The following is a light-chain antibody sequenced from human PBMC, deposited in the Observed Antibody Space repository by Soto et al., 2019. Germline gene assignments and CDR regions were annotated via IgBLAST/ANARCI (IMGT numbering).Light chain of an antibody. CDR1: QTINRY. CDR2: ATS. Sequence: DIQMTQSPSSLSASVGDRVTITCRASQTINRYLNWYHQKPGQAPKLLIYATSSVQTGVPSRFSGSGSGTDFTLTISSLQYEDFATYYCQQSYSTPHTFGQGTKVEI. V-gene: IGKV1-39*01. J-gene: IGKJ2*01. CDR3: QQSYSTPHT.